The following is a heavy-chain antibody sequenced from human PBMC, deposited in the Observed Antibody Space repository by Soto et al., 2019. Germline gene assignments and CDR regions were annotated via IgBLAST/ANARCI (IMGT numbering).Heavy chain of an antibody. CDR1: GFTFSSYG. V-gene: IGHV3-33*01. D-gene: IGHD6-13*01. Sequence: LRLSCAASGFTFSSYGMHWVRQAPVKGLEWVAVIWYDGSNKYYADSVKGRFTISRDNSKNTLYLQMNSLRAGDTAVYYCARPISAAGYYYYYGMDVWGQGTTVTVSS. J-gene: IGHJ6*02. CDR2: IWYDGSNK. CDR3: ARPISAAGYYYYYGMDV.